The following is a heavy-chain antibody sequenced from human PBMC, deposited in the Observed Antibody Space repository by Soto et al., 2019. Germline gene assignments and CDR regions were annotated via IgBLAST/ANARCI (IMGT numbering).Heavy chain of an antibody. J-gene: IGHJ4*02. CDR2: ISGGGGST. CDR1: GFTFSSYA. V-gene: IGHV3-23*01. D-gene: IGHD3-16*01. Sequence: GGSLRLSCAASGFTFSSYAMSWVRQAPGKGLEWVSAISGGGGSTYYADSVKGRFTITRDNSKNTLYLQMNSLRAEDTAVYYCAKDPGGAFGEQTGDQGTLVTVSS. CDR3: AKDPGGAFGEQT.